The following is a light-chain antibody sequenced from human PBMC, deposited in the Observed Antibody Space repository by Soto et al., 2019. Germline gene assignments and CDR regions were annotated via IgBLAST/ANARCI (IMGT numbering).Light chain of an antibody. V-gene: IGLV2-11*01. CDR2: DVN. CDR1: SSDVGAYNY. J-gene: IGLJ1*01. CDR3: CSYAGSYTLYV. Sequence: QSALTQPRSVSGSPGQSVTISCTGTSSDVGAYNYVSWYQQQPGKAPKLMIYDVNKRPSGVPDRFSGSKSGNTASLTISGLQAEDEADYYCCSYAGSYTLYVFGTGTQLTVL.